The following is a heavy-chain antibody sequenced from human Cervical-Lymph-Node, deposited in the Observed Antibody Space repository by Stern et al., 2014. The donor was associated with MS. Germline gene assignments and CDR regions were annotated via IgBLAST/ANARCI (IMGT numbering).Heavy chain of an antibody. D-gene: IGHD2-2*01. V-gene: IGHV4-34*01. CDR3: ASLEPPAAMPLGAPSAEYFQH. J-gene: IGHJ1*01. CDR2: INHSGST. CDR1: GGSFSGYY. Sequence: QVQLQQWGAGLLKPSETLSLTCAVYGGSFSGYYWSWIRQPPGKGLEWIGEINHSGSTNYNPSLKSRVTISVDTSKTQFSLKRSSVTAADTAVYYCASLEPPAAMPLGAPSAEYFQHWGQGTLVTVSS.